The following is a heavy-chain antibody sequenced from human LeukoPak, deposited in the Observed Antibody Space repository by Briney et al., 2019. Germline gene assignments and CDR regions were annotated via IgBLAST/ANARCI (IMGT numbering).Heavy chain of an antibody. CDR1: GGSISSGGYY. J-gene: IGHJ4*02. V-gene: IGHV4-30-2*01. CDR3: ARQRFDDSGWYFDY. CDR2: IYHSGST. D-gene: IGHD6-19*01. Sequence: PSETLSLTCTVSGGSISSGGYYWSWIRQPPGKGLEWIGYIYHSGSTYYNPSLKSRVTISVDTSKNHFSLKLSSVTAADTAVYYCARQRFDDSGWYFDYWGQGTLVTVSS.